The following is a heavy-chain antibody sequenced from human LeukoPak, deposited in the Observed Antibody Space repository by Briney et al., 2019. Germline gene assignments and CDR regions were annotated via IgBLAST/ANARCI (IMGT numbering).Heavy chain of an antibody. D-gene: IGHD1-14*01. J-gene: IGHJ3*02. V-gene: IGHV3-NL1*01. CDR2: IYSGGST. CDR1: GFTFSSYG. CDR3: AKPARTDAFDI. Sequence: GGSLRLSCAASGFTFSSYGMHWVRQAPGKGLEWVSVIYSGGSTYFADSVKGRFTISRDKSKNTLYLQMNSLRAEDTAVYYCAKPARTDAFDIWGRGTMITVSS.